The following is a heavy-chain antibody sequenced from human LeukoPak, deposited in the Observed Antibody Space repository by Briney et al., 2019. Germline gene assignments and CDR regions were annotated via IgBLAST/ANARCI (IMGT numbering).Heavy chain of an antibody. J-gene: IGHJ4*02. CDR1: GFTFSSYS. Sequence: PGGSLRLSCAASGFTFSSYSMSWVRQAPGKGLEWVSAISSSGGSTDYTDSVKGRFTISRDNSKNTLYLQMISLRVEDTAIYYCAKDRIVMSGFFDYWGQGTLVTVSS. D-gene: IGHD6-19*01. CDR3: AKDRIVMSGFFDY. V-gene: IGHV3-23*01. CDR2: ISSSGGST.